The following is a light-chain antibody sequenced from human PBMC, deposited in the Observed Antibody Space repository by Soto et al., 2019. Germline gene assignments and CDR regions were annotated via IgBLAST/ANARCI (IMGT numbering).Light chain of an antibody. CDR2: WAS. CDR3: QHYLNTPQN. J-gene: IGKJ1*01. Sequence: SXXXXLGXXATINCKSXXSILYSPNNXXXLAWYQQKPGQPPKLLIYWASTRESGVPDRFSGSGSGTDFTLTISSLQAEDVAVYYCQHYLNTPQNFGQGTKVEIK. CDR1: XSILYSPNNXXX. V-gene: IGKV4-1*01.